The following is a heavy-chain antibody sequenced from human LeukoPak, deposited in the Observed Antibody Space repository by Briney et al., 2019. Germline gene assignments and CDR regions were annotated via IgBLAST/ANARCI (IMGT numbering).Heavy chain of an antibody. CDR1: GFTFSSYG. V-gene: IGHV3-30*18. D-gene: IGHD3-9*01. CDR2: ISYDGSNK. J-gene: IGHJ4*02. CDR3: AKVRGILTGLDLDY. Sequence: PGGSLRLSCAASGFTFSSYGMHWVRQAPGKGLECVAVISYDGSNKYYADSVKGRFTISRDNSKNTLYLQMNSLRAEDTAVYYCAKVRGILTGLDLDYWGQGTLVTVSS.